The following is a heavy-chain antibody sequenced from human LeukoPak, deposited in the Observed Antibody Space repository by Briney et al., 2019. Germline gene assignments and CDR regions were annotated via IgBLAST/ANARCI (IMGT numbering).Heavy chain of an antibody. V-gene: IGHV1-18*01. CDR2: ISAYNGNT. Sequence: ASVKVSCKASGYTFTSYGISWVRQAPGQGLEWMGWISAYNGNTNYAQKLQGRVTMTTDTSTSTAYMELRSLRSDDTAVYYCARKYYDFWSSYTHFDYWGQGTLVTVSS. CDR3: ARKYYDFWSSYTHFDY. D-gene: IGHD3-3*01. CDR1: GYTFTSYG. J-gene: IGHJ4*02.